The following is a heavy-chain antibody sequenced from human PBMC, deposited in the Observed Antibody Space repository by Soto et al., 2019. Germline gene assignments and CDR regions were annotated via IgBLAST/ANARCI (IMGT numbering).Heavy chain of an antibody. CDR2: INAGNGNT. CDR1: GYTFTSYA. V-gene: IGHV1-3*01. D-gene: IGHD6-19*01. CDR3: ARVPYSSGWRYPYFDY. Sequence: ASVKVSCKASGYTFTSYAMHWVSQAPGQRLEWIGWINAGNGNTKYSQKFQGRVTITRDTSASTAYMELSSLRSEDTAVYYCARVPYSSGWRYPYFDYWGQGTLVTVSS. J-gene: IGHJ4*02.